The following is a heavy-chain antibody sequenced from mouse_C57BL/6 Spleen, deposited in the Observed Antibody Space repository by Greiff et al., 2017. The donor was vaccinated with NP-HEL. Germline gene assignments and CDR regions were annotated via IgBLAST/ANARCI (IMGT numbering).Heavy chain of an antibody. Sequence: EVQLQQSGPELVKPGASVKISCKASGYTFTDYYMNWVKQSNGKSLEWIGDINPNNGGTSYNQKFKGKATLTVDKSSSTAYMELRILTSEDSAVYYCARNYEDYYAMDYWGQGTSVTVSS. CDR2: INPNNGGT. V-gene: IGHV1-26*01. J-gene: IGHJ4*01. D-gene: IGHD1-1*01. CDR3: ARNYEDYYAMDY. CDR1: GYTFTDYY.